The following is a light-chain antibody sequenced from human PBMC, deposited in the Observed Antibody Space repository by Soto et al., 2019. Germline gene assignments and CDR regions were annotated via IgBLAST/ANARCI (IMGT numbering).Light chain of an antibody. J-gene: IGLJ1*01. CDR1: SNDIGVYNY. CDR3: SSYTLSRTTI. Sequence: QSVLTQPASVSGSPGQSITISCTGTSNDIGVYNYVAWYQQYPGNAPKLIISEVTNRPSGISDRFSGSKSGNTDSLTISGLQAGDEADYYCSSYTLSRTTIFGTGTKLTVL. V-gene: IGLV2-14*01. CDR2: EVT.